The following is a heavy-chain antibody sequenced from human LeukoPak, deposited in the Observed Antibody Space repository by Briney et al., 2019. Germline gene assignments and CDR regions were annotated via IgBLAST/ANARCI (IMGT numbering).Heavy chain of an antibody. CDR3: AKSFKYCTNGVCFSSNFDY. V-gene: IGHV3-30*18. CDR2: ISYDGSNK. CDR1: GFTLSSYG. Sequence: GGSLRLSCAASGFTLSSYGIHWVRQAPGKGLEWVAVISYDGSNKYYADSVKGRFTISRDNSKNTLYLQMNSLRAEDTAVYYCAKSFKYCTNGVCFSSNFDYWGQGTLVTVSS. D-gene: IGHD2-8*01. J-gene: IGHJ4*02.